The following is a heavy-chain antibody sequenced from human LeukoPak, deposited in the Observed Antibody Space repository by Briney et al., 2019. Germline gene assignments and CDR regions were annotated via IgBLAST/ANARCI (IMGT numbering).Heavy chain of an antibody. CDR1: GGTFSSYA. V-gene: IGHV1-69*01. CDR3: ARHSSGYYSDAFDI. D-gene: IGHD3-22*01. Sequence: GASVKVSCKASGGTFSSYAISWVRQAPGQGLEWMGGIIPIFGTANYAQKFQGRVTITADESTSTAYMELSSLRSEDTAVYYCARHSSGYYSDAFDIWGQGTMVTVSS. CDR2: IIPIFGTA. J-gene: IGHJ3*02.